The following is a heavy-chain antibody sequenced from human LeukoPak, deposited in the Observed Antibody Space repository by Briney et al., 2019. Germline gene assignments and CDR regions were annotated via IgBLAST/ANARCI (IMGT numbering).Heavy chain of an antibody. D-gene: IGHD7-27*01. CDR2: ITTNSDTV. V-gene: IGHV3-48*04. Sequence: GGSLRLSCGASGFFFESYSMNWVRQAPGKGLEWISYITTNSDTVYYADSVEGRFTISRDNAKNSLYLQMNSLRAEDTAVYYCARDEALGFDYWGQGTLVTVSS. CDR1: GFFFESYS. CDR3: ARDEALGFDY. J-gene: IGHJ4*02.